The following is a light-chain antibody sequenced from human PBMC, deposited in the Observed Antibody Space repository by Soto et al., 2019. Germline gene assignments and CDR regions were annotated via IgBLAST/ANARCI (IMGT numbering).Light chain of an antibody. CDR2: LEGSGSY. Sequence: QPVLTQSSSASASLGSSVKLTCTLSSGHSSYIIAWHQQQPGKAPRYLMKLEGSGSYNKGSGVHDRFSGSSSGADRYLTISKLQFEDEADYYCGTWDGNTRVFGGGTKVTVL. CDR3: GTWDGNTRV. CDR1: SGHSSYI. J-gene: IGLJ3*02. V-gene: IGLV4-60*02.